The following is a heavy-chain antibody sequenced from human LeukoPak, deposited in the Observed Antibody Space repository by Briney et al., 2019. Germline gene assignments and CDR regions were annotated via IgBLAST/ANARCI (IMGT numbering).Heavy chain of an antibody. CDR1: GFTFSSYS. D-gene: IGHD6-13*01. CDR3: AIGGQWYSSSWYFDY. CDR2: IRYDGSNK. J-gene: IGHJ4*02. V-gene: IGHV3-30*02. Sequence: GGSLRLSCAASGFTFSSYSMNWVRQAPGKGLEWVAFIRYDGSNKYYADSVKGRFTISRDNSKNTLYLQMNSLRAEDTAVYYCAIGGQWYSSSWYFDYWGQGTLVTVSS.